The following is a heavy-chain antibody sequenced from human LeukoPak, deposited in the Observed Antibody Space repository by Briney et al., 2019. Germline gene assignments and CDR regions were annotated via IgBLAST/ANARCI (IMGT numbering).Heavy chain of an antibody. J-gene: IGHJ4*02. CDR2: MNPNSGNT. Sequence: ASVKVSCKASGYSFSSYDINWVRQATGQGLEWMGWMNPNSGNTGDAQEFQGRVSMTRNTSINTAYMELSSLRSEDTALYFCTRAGERPIRYFDCWGQGTLVTVSS. CDR3: TRAGERPIRYFDC. V-gene: IGHV1-8*01. CDR1: GYSFSSYD. D-gene: IGHD3-9*01.